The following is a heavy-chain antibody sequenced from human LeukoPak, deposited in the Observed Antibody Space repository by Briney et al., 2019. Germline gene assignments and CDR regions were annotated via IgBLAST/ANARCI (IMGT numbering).Heavy chain of an antibody. Sequence: GGSLRLSCAASGFTFSDYYMSWIRQAPGKGLEWVSYISSSGSTIYCADSVKGRFTISRDNAKNSLYLQMNSLRAEDTAVYYCASPQYSGSYRIDYWGQGTLVTVSS. CDR3: ASPQYSGSYRIDY. CDR1: GFTFSDYY. CDR2: ISSSGSTI. D-gene: IGHD1-26*01. J-gene: IGHJ4*02. V-gene: IGHV3-11*01.